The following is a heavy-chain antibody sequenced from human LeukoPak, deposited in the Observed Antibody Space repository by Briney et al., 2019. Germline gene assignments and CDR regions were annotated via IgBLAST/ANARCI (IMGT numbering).Heavy chain of an antibody. V-gene: IGHV4-59*01. CDR2: IYYSGST. Sequence: SETLSLTCTVSGGSISSYYWSWIRRPPGKALEWIGYIYYSGSTKYNPSLKSRVTISVDTSKNQFSLELSSVTAADTAVYYCARVVDHGYSDYWGLGTLVTVSS. J-gene: IGHJ4*02. CDR3: ARVVDHGYSDY. CDR1: GGSISSYY. D-gene: IGHD5-24*01.